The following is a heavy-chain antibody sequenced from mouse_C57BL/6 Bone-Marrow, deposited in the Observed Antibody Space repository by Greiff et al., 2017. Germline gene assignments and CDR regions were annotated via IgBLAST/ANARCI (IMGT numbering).Heavy chain of an antibody. Sequence: QVQLQQPGTELVKPGASVKLSCKASGYTFTSYWMHWVKQRPGQGLEWLGNINPSNGGTNYNEKFKSKATLTVDNSSSKAYMQLSSLTTEDSAVYYCARYGYYWYVDFWGKGTTVTVSS. CDR3: ARYGYYWYVDF. D-gene: IGHD2-2*01. J-gene: IGHJ1*03. CDR2: INPSNGGT. V-gene: IGHV1-53*01. CDR1: GYTFTSYW.